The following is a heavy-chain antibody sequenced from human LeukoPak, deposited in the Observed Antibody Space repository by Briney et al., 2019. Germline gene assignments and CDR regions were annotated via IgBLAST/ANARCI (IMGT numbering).Heavy chain of an antibody. V-gene: IGHV1-69*04. CDR2: IIPILGIA. D-gene: IGHD3-10*01. CDR1: GGTFSSYA. CDR3: AMEGSGSYARGDY. Sequence: ASVKVSCKASGGTFSSYAISWVRQAPGQGLEWMGRIIPILGIANYAQKFQDRVTITADKSTSTAYMELSSLRSEDTAVYYCAMEGSGSYARGDYWGQGTLVTVSS. J-gene: IGHJ4*02.